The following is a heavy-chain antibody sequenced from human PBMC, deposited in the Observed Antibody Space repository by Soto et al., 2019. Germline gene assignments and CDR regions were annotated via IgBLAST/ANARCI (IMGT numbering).Heavy chain of an antibody. V-gene: IGHV3-43D*04. D-gene: IGHD3-3*01. Sequence: EVQLVESGGVVVQPGGSLRLSCAASGFTFDDYAIHWVRQPPGKGLEWVSLISWDGSSTHYADSVKGRFTISRDNSKNSLYLQMNSLRPEDTALYYCAKDVSRDNFWSGYYDYWGQGTLVTVSS. CDR3: AKDVSRDNFWSGYYDY. CDR1: GFTFDDYA. J-gene: IGHJ4*02. CDR2: ISWDGSST.